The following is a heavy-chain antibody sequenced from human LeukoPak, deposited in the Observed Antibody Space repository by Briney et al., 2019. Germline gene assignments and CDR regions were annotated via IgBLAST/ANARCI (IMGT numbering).Heavy chain of an antibody. Sequence: PGRSLRLSCAGSGVTFSTYAMQWVRQAPGKGLEWVAGISYDGSNKYYADSVKGRFTISRDNSKNTLYLQMNSLRPEDSAVYYCARDQDALTGNGAFDIWGQGTMVTVSS. V-gene: IGHV3-30-3*01. D-gene: IGHD3-9*01. CDR3: ARDQDALTGNGAFDI. CDR1: GVTFSTYA. CDR2: ISYDGSNK. J-gene: IGHJ3*02.